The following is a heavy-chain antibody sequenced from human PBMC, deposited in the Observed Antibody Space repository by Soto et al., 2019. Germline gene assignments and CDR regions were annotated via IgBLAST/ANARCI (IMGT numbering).Heavy chain of an antibody. CDR3: ARDPRYCSGGSCYSIWYYGMDV. CDR1: GGTFSSYA. J-gene: IGHJ6*02. CDR2: IIPIFGTA. Sequence: GASVKVSCKASGGTFSSYAISWVRQAPGQGLEWMGGIIPIFGTANYAQKFLGRVTITADESTNTAYMELSSLRSEDTAVYYCARDPRYCSGGSCYSIWYYGMDVWGQGTTVTVSS. V-gene: IGHV1-69*13. D-gene: IGHD2-15*01.